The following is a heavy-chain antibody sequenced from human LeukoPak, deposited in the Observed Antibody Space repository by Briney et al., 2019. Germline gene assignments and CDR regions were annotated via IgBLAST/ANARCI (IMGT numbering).Heavy chain of an antibody. D-gene: IGHD3-22*01. Sequence: ASVKVSRKASGYTFTGYYMHWVRQAPGQGLEWMGWINPNSGGTNYAQKFQGRVTMTRDTSISTAYMELSRLRSDDTAVYYCARGAYDSSGYYPDNFDYWGQGTLVTVSS. V-gene: IGHV1-2*02. CDR3: ARGAYDSSGYYPDNFDY. CDR2: INPNSGGT. J-gene: IGHJ4*02. CDR1: GYTFTGYY.